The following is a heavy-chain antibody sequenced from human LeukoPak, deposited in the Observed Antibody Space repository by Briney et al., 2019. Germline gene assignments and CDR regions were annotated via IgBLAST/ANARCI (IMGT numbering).Heavy chain of an antibody. CDR3: AKDRVITLNEDSHAD. V-gene: IGHV3-23*01. CDR2: ISGSGGST. Sequence: GGSLRLSCAASGFTFSSYAMSWVRQAPGKGLEWVSAISGSGGSTYYADSVKGRFTISRDNSKNTLYLQMNSLRAEDTAVYYWAKDRVITLNEDSHADWGQGTLVTVSS. D-gene: IGHD3-16*01. CDR1: GFTFSSYA. J-gene: IGHJ4*02.